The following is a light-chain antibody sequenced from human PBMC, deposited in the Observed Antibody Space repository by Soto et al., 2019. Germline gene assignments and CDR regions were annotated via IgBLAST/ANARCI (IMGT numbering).Light chain of an antibody. J-gene: IGLJ1*01. CDR3: CSYATTFYV. CDR1: TIDVDSSNY. Sequence: QSALTQPRSVSGSPGQSVTISCTGPTIDVDSSNYVSWYQQHPGKAPKLMIYDVSERPSGVPDRFSGSKSGSTASLTISGLQAEDEADYYCCSYATTFYVFGSGTNVTGL. CDR2: DVS. V-gene: IGLV2-11*01.